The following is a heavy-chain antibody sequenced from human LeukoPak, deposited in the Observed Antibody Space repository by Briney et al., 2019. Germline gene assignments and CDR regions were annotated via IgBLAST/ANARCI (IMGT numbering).Heavy chain of an antibody. D-gene: IGHD6-6*01. J-gene: IGHJ5*02. Sequence: GASVKVSCKASGGTFSSYAISWVRQAPGQGLEWMGGIIPIFGTANYAQKFQGRVTITTDESTSTAYMELSSLRSEDTAVYYCARGDSSSPGNWFDPWGRGTLVTVSS. CDR3: ARGDSSSPGNWFDP. CDR1: GGTFSSYA. V-gene: IGHV1-69*05. CDR2: IIPIFGTA.